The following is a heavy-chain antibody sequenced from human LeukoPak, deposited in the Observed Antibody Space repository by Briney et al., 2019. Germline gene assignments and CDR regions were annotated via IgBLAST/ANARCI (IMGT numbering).Heavy chain of an antibody. D-gene: IGHD6-19*01. CDR3: ASPGSSGWSYWYFDL. CDR2: ISYDGSNK. Sequence: GGSLRLSCAASGFTFSSYGMHWVRQAPGKGLEWVAVISYDGSNKYYADSVKGRFTISRDNSKNTLYLQMNSLRAEDTAVYYCASPGSSGWSYWYFDLWGRGTLVTVSS. J-gene: IGHJ2*01. V-gene: IGHV3-30*03. CDR1: GFTFSSYG.